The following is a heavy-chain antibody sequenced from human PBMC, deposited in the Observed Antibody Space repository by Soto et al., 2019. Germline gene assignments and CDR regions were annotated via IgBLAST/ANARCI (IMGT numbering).Heavy chain of an antibody. V-gene: IGHV3-33*01. CDR1: GFTFSSYG. CDR2: IWYDGSNK. D-gene: IGHD1-1*01. J-gene: IGHJ4*02. CDR3: ARDPAEATTYFDY. Sequence: QVQLVESGGGVVQPGRSLRLYCAASGFTFSSYGMHWVRQAPGKGLEWVAVIWYDGSNKYYADSVKGRFTISRDNSKNTLYLQMNSLRAEDTAVYYCARDPAEATTYFDYWGQGTLVTVSS.